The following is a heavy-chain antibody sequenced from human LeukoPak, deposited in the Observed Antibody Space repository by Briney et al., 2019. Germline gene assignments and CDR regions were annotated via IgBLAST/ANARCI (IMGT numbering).Heavy chain of an antibody. J-gene: IGHJ4*02. V-gene: IGHV3-48*04. CDR3: AKNNWGFNY. D-gene: IGHD7-27*01. CDR2: ISSSSSTI. CDR1: GFTFSSYS. Sequence: GGSLRLSCAASGFTFSSYSMNSVRQAPGKGLEWVSYISSSSSTIYYADSVKGRFTISRDNAKNSLYLQMNSLRAEDTAVYYCAKNNWGFNYWGQGTLVTVSS.